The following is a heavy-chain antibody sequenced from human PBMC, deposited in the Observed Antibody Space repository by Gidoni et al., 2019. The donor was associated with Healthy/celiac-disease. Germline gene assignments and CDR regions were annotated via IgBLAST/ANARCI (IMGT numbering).Heavy chain of an antibody. CDR2: INHSGST. D-gene: IGHD6-13*01. CDR3: ARGNLGYSSSWYIDY. V-gene: IGHV4-34*01. Sequence: GLEWIGEINHSGSTNYNPSLKSRVTISVDTSKNQFSLKLSSVTAADTAVYYCARGNLGYSSSWYIDYWGQGTLVTVSS. J-gene: IGHJ4*02.